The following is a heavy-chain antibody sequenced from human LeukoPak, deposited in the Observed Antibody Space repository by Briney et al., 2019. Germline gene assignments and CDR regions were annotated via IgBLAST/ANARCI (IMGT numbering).Heavy chain of an antibody. D-gene: IGHD1-26*01. CDR1: GGSVSSSSYY. Sequence: PSETLSLTCTVSGGSVSSSSYYWGWIRQPPGKGLEWIGSIYYSGSTYYNPSLKSRVTISVDTSKNQFSLKLSSVTAADTAVYYCARRRRLVGAAGMEFDYWGQGTLVTVSS. CDR3: ARRRRLVGAAGMEFDY. J-gene: IGHJ4*02. CDR2: IYYSGST. V-gene: IGHV4-39*01.